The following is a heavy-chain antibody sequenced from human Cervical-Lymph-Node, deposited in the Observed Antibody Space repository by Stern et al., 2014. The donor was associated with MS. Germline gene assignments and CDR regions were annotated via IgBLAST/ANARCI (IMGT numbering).Heavy chain of an antibody. CDR3: AREGGNTAEYFQH. D-gene: IGHD4-23*01. CDR1: GFTFSSSG. J-gene: IGHJ1*01. CDR2: IWYDGSNR. Sequence: MQLVESGGGVVQPGRSLRLSCAASGFTFSSSGMHWVRQAPGKGLEGLAIIWYDGSNRYYADSVKGRFTISRDNSKNTLYLQMNSLRADDTAVYYCAREGGNTAEYFQHWGQGTLVTVSS. V-gene: IGHV3-33*01.